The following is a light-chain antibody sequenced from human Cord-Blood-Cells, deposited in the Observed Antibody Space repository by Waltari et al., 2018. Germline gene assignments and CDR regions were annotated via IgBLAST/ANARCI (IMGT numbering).Light chain of an antibody. Sequence: QSALTQPASVSGSPGQSITISCTGTSSDVGGSNYVSWYQQSPGKAPKLLIYDVSNRPSGVSNRFSGSKSGNTASLTISGLQAEDEADYYCSSYTSSSTYVFGTGTKVTVL. V-gene: IGLV2-14*01. CDR1: SSDVGGSNY. J-gene: IGLJ1*01. CDR2: DVS. CDR3: SSYTSSSTYV.